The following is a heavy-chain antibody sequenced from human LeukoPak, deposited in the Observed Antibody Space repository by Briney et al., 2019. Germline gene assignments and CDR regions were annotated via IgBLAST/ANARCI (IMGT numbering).Heavy chain of an antibody. CDR2: ISSSSSYI. CDR1: GFTFSSYS. J-gene: IGHJ6*02. CDR3: ARELRRTIFGVVMDYYYGMDV. V-gene: IGHV3-21*01. Sequence: QAGGSLRLSCAASGFTFSSYSMNWVRQAPGKGLEWVSSISSSSSYIYYADSVKGRFTISRDNAKNSLYLQMNSLRAEDTAVYYCARELRRTIFGVVMDYYYGMDVWGQGTTVTVSS. D-gene: IGHD3-3*01.